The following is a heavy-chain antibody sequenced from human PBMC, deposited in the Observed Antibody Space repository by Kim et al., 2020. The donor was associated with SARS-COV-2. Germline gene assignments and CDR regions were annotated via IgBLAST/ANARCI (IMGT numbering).Heavy chain of an antibody. V-gene: IGHV4-31*03. Sequence: SETLSLTCTVSGGSISSGGYYWSWIRQHPGKGLEWIGYIYYSGSTYYNPSLKSRVTISVDTSKNQFSLKLSSVTAADTAVYYCARDRGYGGNSRAFDIWGQGTMVTVSS. CDR2: IYYSGST. D-gene: IGHD5-12*01. CDR3: ARDRGYGGNSRAFDI. J-gene: IGHJ3*02. CDR1: GGSISSGGYY.